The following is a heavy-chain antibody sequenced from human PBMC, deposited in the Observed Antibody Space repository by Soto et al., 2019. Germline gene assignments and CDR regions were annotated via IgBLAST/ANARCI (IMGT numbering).Heavy chain of an antibody. D-gene: IGHD4-17*01. CDR3: ARENGDYESFDY. CDR1: GGSISSYY. J-gene: IGHJ4*02. V-gene: IGHV4-59*01. CDR2: IYYSGST. Sequence: PSETLSLTCTVSGGSISSYYWSWIRQPPGKGLEWIGYIYYSGSTNYNPSLKSRVTISVDTSKNQFSLKLSSVTAADTAVYYCARENGDYESFDYWGQGTLVTAPQ.